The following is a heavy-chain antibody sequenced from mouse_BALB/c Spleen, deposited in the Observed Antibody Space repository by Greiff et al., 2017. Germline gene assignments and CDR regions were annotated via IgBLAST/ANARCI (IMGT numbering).Heavy chain of an antibody. CDR2: ILPGSGST. D-gene: IGHD2-3*01. J-gene: IGHJ1*01. CDR1: GYTFSSYW. CDR3: ARGRYDGYPWYFDV. Sequence: QVQLQQSGAELMKPGASVKISCKATGYTFSSYWIEWVKQRPGHGLEWIGEILPGSGSTNYHEKFKGKATFTADTSSNTAYMQLSSLTSEDSAVYYCARGRYDGYPWYFDVWGAGTTVTVSS. V-gene: IGHV1-9*01.